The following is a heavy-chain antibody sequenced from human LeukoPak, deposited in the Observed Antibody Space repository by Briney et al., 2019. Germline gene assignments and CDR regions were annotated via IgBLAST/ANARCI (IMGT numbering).Heavy chain of an antibody. CDR3: ASSRRGYTSGWFFDY. D-gene: IGHD6-13*01. J-gene: IGHJ4*02. V-gene: IGHV4-59*01. CDR2: IFHFGSP. Sequence: KASETLSLTCTVSGDSINNYYWNWIRQSPGKGLEWIGYIFHFGSPHYSPSLRSRVTISIDTSKNQFSLKLTSVTTADTAIYYCASSRRGYTSGWFFDYWGQGALVTVSS. CDR1: GDSINNYY.